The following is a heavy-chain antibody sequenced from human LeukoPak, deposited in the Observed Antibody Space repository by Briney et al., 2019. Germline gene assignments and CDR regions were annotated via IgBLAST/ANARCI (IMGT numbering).Heavy chain of an antibody. CDR2: MNPNSGNT. D-gene: IGHD2-2*01. CDR1: GYTFTSYD. Sequence: GASVKVSCKASGYTFTSYDINWVRQATGQGLEWMGWMNPNSGNTGYAQKFQGRVTMTRNTSISTAYMGLSSLRSEDTAVYYCARGVPAVVVPAATDHYYYYYYMDVWGKGTTVTVSS. V-gene: IGHV1-8*01. CDR3: ARGVPAVVVPAATDHYYYYYYMDV. J-gene: IGHJ6*03.